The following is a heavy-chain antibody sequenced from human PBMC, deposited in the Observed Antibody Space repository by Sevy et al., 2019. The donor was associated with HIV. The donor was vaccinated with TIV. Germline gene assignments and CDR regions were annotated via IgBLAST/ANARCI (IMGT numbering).Heavy chain of an antibody. CDR2: TYYRSKWFN. CDR3: ARSTGWAFFDY. Sequence: SQALSLTCAISGDSVSANTVSWNWIRLCPSSGLEWLGRTYYRSKWFNDYAVSVKSRITITPDTSKDQFSLQLNSVTPDDTAVYYCARSTGWAFFDYWGQGTLVTVSS. V-gene: IGHV6-1*01. D-gene: IGHD1-1*01. J-gene: IGHJ4*02. CDR1: GDSVSANTVS.